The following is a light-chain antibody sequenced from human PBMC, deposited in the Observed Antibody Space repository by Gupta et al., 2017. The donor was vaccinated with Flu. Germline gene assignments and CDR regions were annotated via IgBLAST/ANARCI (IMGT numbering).Light chain of an antibody. CDR1: QSVSSN. CDR2: GAS. CDR3: QYYYEGPPEWA. Sequence: TLSVSPGERATLSCRASQSVSSNLAWYQQKPGQAPRLLMYGASIRATGVPARYSGSGSGTEFTLTISSLQSEDLATYYCQYYYEGPPEWAFGQGTKVEI. J-gene: IGKJ1*01. V-gene: IGKV3-15*01.